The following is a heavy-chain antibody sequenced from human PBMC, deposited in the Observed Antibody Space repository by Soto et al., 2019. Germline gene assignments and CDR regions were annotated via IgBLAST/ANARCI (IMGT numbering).Heavy chain of an antibody. CDR3: ATGQHSSSWYSMDV. J-gene: IGHJ6*02. D-gene: IGHD6-13*01. Sequence: GGSLRLSCAASGFTFSSYAMSWVRQAPGKGLEWVSAISGSGGSTYYADSVKGRFTISRDNSKNTLYLQMNSLRAEDTAVYYCATGQHSSSWYSMDVWGQGTTVTVSS. CDR2: ISGSGGST. CDR1: GFTFSSYA. V-gene: IGHV3-23*01.